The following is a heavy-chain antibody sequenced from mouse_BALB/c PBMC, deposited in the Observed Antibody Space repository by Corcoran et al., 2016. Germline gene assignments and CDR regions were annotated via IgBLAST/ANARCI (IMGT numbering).Heavy chain of an antibody. CDR3: ANWDLYFDV. D-gene: IGHD4-1*01. V-gene: IGHV14-3*02. CDR1: GFNIKDTY. J-gene: IGHJ1*01. Sequence: EVQLQQSGAELVKPGASVKLSCTASGFNIKDTYMHWVKQRPEQGLEWIGRIDPANGNTKYDPKFQGKATITADTSANTAYLQLSSLTSEDTAVYYCANWDLYFDVWGAVTTVTVSS. CDR2: IDPANGNT.